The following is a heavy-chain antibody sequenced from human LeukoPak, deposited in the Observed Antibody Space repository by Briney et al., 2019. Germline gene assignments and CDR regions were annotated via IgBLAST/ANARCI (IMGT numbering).Heavy chain of an antibody. D-gene: IGHD2-2*01. CDR3: ARGGPVVPAPSIDY. V-gene: IGHV4-34*01. CDR1: GGSFSGYY. CDR2: INHSGST. Sequence: SETLSLTCAVYGGSFSGYYWSWIRQPPGKGLEWIGEINHSGSTNYNPSLKSRVTISVDTSKNQFSLKLSSVTAADTAVYYCARGGPVVPAPSIDYWGQGTLVTVSS. J-gene: IGHJ4*02.